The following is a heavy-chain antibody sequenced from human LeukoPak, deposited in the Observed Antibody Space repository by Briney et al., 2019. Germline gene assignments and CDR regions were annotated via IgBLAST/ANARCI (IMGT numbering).Heavy chain of an antibody. J-gene: IGHJ4*02. D-gene: IGHD6-13*01. CDR2: ISSSSSTI. Sequence: GGSLRLSCPAYGFTFSSYSMNWVRQAPGKGLEWVSYISSSSSTIYYADSVKGRFTISRDNAKNSLYLQMNSLRAEDTAVYYCASTTGYSSSWFYFDYWGQGTLVTVSS. CDR3: ASTTGYSSSWFYFDY. CDR1: GFTFSSYS. V-gene: IGHV3-48*01.